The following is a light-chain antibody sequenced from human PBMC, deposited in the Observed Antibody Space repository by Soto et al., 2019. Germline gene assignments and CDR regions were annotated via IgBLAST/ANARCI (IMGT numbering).Light chain of an antibody. CDR2: AAF. V-gene: IGKV1-12*01. CDR1: EDINSR. Sequence: DIQMTQSPSSVSASVGDRVTISCRASEDINSRLAWYQQKPGNAPKLLIYAAFILQSGVPSRFSGYGSGTDFTLSISSLQPEDFATYYRQQADSFPITFGHGTRLEIK. CDR3: QQADSFPIT. J-gene: IGKJ5*01.